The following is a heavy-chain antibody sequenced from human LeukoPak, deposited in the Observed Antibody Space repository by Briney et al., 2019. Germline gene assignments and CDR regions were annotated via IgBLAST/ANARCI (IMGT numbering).Heavy chain of an antibody. V-gene: IGHV1-3*01. D-gene: IGHD4-11*01. CDR2: INAGNGNT. CDR1: GYTFTSYA. J-gene: IGHJ4*03. CDR3: ARERGTVTTDFDY. Sequence: ASVKVSCKASGYTFTSYAMHWVRQAPGQRLEWMGWINAGNGNTKYSQKFQGRVTITRDTSASTAYMELSSLRSEDTAVYYCARERGTVTTDFDYWGQGTTVIVSS.